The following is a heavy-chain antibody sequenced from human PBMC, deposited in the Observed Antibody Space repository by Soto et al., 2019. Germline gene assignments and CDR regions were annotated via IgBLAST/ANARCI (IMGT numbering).Heavy chain of an antibody. V-gene: IGHV6-1*01. Sequence: SQTLSLTCAISGDSVSSNSAAWNWIRQSPSRGLEWLGRTYYRSKWYNDYAVSVKSRITINPDTSKNQFSLQLNSVTPEDTAVYYCARGQRSYSSLLSYYYYGMDVWGQGTTVTVSS. CDR3: ARGQRSYSSLLSYYYYGMDV. D-gene: IGHD6-6*01. CDR2: TYYRSKWYN. CDR1: GDSVSSNSAA. J-gene: IGHJ6*02.